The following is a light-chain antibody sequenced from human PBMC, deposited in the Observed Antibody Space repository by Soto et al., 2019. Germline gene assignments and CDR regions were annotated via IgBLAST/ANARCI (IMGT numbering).Light chain of an antibody. J-gene: IGKJ4*01. CDR2: WAS. Sequence: DTVMTQSPDSLALSLGEXATINCKSSQSVLYSSNNKNYLAWYQQKPGQPPKLLIYWASTRESGVPDRFSGSGSGTDFTLTISSLQAEDVAVYYCQQYYSTPLTFGGGTKVDIK. V-gene: IGKV4-1*01. CDR1: QSVLYSSNNKNY. CDR3: QQYYSTPLT.